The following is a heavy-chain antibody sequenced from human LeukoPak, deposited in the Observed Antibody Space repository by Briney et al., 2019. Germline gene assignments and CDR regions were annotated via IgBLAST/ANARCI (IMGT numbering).Heavy chain of an antibody. D-gene: IGHD3/OR15-3a*01. J-gene: IGHJ4*02. CDR2: IHANGRT. V-gene: IGHV4-39*01. CDR3: ARRDFVYRRPTGD. CDR1: GGSISSSSYY. Sequence: PSETLSLTCTVSGGSISSSSYYWGWIRQSPGRALEWIGCIHANGRTAYNPSLSSRVTISVDTSKNQFSLKVTSVSAADTAVYFCARRDFVYRRPTGDWGQGTLVTVSS.